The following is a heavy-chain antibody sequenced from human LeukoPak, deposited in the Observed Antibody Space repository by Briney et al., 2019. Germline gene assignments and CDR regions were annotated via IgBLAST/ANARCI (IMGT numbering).Heavy chain of an antibody. CDR2: IYYSGST. CDR1: GGSISSSSYY. Sequence: SETLSLTCTVSGGSISSSSYYWGWIRQPPGKGLEWFGSIYYSGSTYYNPSLKSRVTISVDTSKNQFSLKLSSVTAADTAVYYCARHIPPRALRFLSAGYMDVWGKGTTVTVSS. J-gene: IGHJ6*03. CDR3: ARHIPPRALRFLSAGYMDV. D-gene: IGHD3-3*01. V-gene: IGHV4-39*01.